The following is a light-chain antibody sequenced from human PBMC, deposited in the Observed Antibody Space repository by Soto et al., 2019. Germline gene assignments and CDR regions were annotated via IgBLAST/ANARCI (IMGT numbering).Light chain of an antibody. CDR2: GVF. J-gene: IGKJ1*01. Sequence: VLTQSPDTLSLSPLETSTLSCRASQSSSDKYLAWYQQRSGQPPRLLIYGVFIRATGIPDRFSGSGSATDFTLTISRLEPEDIAVYYCQHYGYPQWTFGPGTKVDIK. CDR1: QSSSDKY. V-gene: IGKV3-20*01. CDR3: QHYGYPQWT.